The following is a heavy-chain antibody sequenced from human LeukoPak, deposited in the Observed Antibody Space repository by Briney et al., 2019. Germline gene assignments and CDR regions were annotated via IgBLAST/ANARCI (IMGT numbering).Heavy chain of an antibody. D-gene: IGHD2-21*01. V-gene: IGHV3-30-3*01. CDR1: GLTFSSYA. J-gene: IGHJ4*02. CDR3: ARDSGGDCFDY. CDR2: ISYDGSNK. Sequence: GGSLRLSCAASGLTFSSYAMHWVRQAPGKGLEWVAVISYDGSNKHYADSVKGRFTISRDNSKNTLYLQMNSLRAEDTAVYYCARDSGGDCFDYWGQGTLVTVSS.